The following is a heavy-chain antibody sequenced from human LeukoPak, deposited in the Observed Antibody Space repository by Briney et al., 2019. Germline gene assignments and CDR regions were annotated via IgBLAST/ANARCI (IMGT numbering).Heavy chain of an antibody. D-gene: IGHD3-22*01. Sequence: PGGSLRLSCAASGFTFSSYWMSWVRQAPGKGLEWVANIKQDGSEKYYVDSVKGRFTTSRDNAKNSLYLQMNSLRAEDTAVYYCAREISTYYYDSSGYYGLDAFDIWGQGTMVTVSS. CDR3: AREISTYYYDSSGYYGLDAFDI. V-gene: IGHV3-7*01. J-gene: IGHJ3*02. CDR1: GFTFSSYW. CDR2: IKQDGSEK.